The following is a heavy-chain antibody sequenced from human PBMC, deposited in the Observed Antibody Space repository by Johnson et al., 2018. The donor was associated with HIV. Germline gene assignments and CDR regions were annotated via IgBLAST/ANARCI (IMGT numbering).Heavy chain of an antibody. CDR1: GLTLSAYG. CDR3: AKDLGGAYCGGDCYGAFDI. Sequence: QVQLVESGGGVVQPGTSLRLSCEASGLTLSAYGLHWVRQAPGKGLEWVAVISYDGSNKYYADSVKGRFTISRDNSKNTLFLQMNSLRTEDTAVYYCAKDLGGAYCGGDCYGAFDIWGQGTMVTVSS. J-gene: IGHJ3*02. CDR2: ISYDGSNK. D-gene: IGHD2-21*02. V-gene: IGHV3-30*18.